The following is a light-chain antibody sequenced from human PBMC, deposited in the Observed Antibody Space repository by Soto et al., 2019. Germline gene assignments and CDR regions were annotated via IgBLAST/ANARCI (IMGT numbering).Light chain of an antibody. Sequence: QSALTQPASVSGSPGQSITVSCTGTKNNLGSYDLVSWYQKYPDKAPTLLIYEATNRPSGISDRFSGSRSGFTASLTISGFGAEDEAEDYCCSLEGSNASGVFGGGTQLTVL. J-gene: IGLJ3*02. V-gene: IGLV2-23*01. CDR3: CSLEGSNASGV. CDR2: EAT. CDR1: KNNLGSYDL.